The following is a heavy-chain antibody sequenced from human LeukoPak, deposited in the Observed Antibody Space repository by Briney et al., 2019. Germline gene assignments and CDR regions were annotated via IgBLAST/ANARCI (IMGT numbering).Heavy chain of an antibody. CDR2: ISSSGSTI. D-gene: IGHD2-2*01. V-gene: IGHV3-48*03. CDR1: GFTFSSYE. Sequence: GGSLRLSCGASGFTFSSYEMNWVRQAPGKGLEWVSYISSSGSTIYYADSVKGRFTIPRDNAKNSLYLQMNSLRAEDTAVYYCASPSDYFDYWGQGTLVTVSS. J-gene: IGHJ4*02. CDR3: ASPSDYFDY.